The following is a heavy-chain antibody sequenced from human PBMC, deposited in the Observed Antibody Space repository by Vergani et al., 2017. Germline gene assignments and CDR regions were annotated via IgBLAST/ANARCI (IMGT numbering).Heavy chain of an antibody. CDR3: ARDRGYYDSSGYNPLDFDY. CDR1: GYTFTSYA. D-gene: IGHD3-22*01. V-gene: IGHV7-4-1*02. Sequence: QVQLVQSGSELKKPGASVKVSCKTSGYTFTSYAMNWVRQAPGQGLEWMGWINTKTGNPTYAQGFTGRFVFSLDTPVRTAYLHISSLKAEDTAVYYCARDRGYYDSSGYNPLDFDYWGQGILVTVSS. CDR2: INTKTGNP. J-gene: IGHJ4*02.